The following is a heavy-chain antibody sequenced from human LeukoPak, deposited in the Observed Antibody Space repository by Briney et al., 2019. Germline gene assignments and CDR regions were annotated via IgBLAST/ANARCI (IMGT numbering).Heavy chain of an antibody. V-gene: IGHV1-24*01. J-gene: IGHJ6*03. CDR3: ATVLEVPHEFWSDYFYYYMDV. Sequence: ASVKVSCKVSGYTLTELSMHWVRQAPGKGLEWMGGFDPEDGETIYAQKFQGRVTMTEDTSTDTAYMELSSMRSEDTAVYYCATVLEVPHEFWSDYFYYYMDVWGKGTTVTVSS. D-gene: IGHD3-3*01. CDR2: FDPEDGET. CDR1: GYTLTELS.